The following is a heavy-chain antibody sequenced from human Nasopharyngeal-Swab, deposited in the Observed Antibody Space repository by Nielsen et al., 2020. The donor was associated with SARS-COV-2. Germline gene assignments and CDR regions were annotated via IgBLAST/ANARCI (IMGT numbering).Heavy chain of an antibody. CDR1: GFIFSTYT. CDR3: ATSGYSSGWIF. V-gene: IGHV3-21*01. J-gene: IGHJ4*02. CDR2: IRSSTSYI. Sequence: GRSLRLSCAASGFIFSTYTMNWVRQAPGKGLEWLSSIRSSTSYIYYADSVKGRFTISRDNAKNSLYLQMNSLRTEDTAVYYCATSGYSSGWIFWGQGTLVTVSS. D-gene: IGHD6-19*01.